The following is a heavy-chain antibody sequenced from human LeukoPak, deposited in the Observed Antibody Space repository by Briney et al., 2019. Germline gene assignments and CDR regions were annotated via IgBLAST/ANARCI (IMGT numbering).Heavy chain of an antibody. CDR1: GFTFSSYA. V-gene: IGHV3-23*01. J-gene: IGHJ4*02. Sequence: GASLRLSCAASGFTFSSYAMSWVRRAPGKGLEWVSAISGSGGNTYYADSVMGRFTISRDNSKNTLYLQMNSLRAEDTAIYYCAKKRGMQLWQYYFDYWGQGTLVTVSS. CDR2: ISGSGGNT. CDR3: AKKRGMQLWQYYFDY. D-gene: IGHD5-18*01.